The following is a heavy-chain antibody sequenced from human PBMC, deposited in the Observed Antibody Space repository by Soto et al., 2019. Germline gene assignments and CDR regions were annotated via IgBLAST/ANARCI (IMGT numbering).Heavy chain of an antibody. J-gene: IGHJ3*02. D-gene: IGHD6-19*01. CDR1: GGSFSGYY. CDR3: ARGREQWLVDAFDI. CDR2: INPTGST. V-gene: IGHV4-34*01. Sequence: SETLSLTCGVYGGSFSGYYWSWIRQPPGKGLEWIGEINPTGSTNYNPPLKSRVTISVDTSKNQFSLKLNSVTAADTAVYYCARGREQWLVDAFDIWGQGTTVTVS.